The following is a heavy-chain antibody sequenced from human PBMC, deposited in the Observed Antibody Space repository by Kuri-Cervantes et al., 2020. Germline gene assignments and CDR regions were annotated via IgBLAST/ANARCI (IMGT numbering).Heavy chain of an antibody. Sequence: SLKISCAASGFTFDDYAMHWVRQAPGKGLEWVSGISWNSGSIGYADSVKGRFTISRDNAKNSLYLQMNSLRAEDTAVYYCAKDRRQHDYWGQGTLVTVSS. D-gene: IGHD6-13*01. J-gene: IGHJ4*02. CDR2: ISWNSGSI. CDR1: GFTFDDYA. V-gene: IGHV3-9*01. CDR3: AKDRRQHDY.